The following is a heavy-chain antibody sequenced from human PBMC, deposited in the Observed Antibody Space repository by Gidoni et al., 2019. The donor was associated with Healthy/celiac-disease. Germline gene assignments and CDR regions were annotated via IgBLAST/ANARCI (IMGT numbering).Heavy chain of an antibody. CDR1: VFPFSSYA. V-gene: IGHV3-23*01. J-gene: IGHJ2*01. Sequence: EVQLLESGGGFVQPGCSLRLSCASSVFPFSSYAMSWVRQAPGKGLEWVSAISGSGGSTYYADSVKGRFTSSRDNSKNTLYLQMNSLRAEETAVYYCAKDPPPWYFDLWGRGTLVTVSS. CDR2: ISGSGGST. CDR3: AKDPPPWYFDL.